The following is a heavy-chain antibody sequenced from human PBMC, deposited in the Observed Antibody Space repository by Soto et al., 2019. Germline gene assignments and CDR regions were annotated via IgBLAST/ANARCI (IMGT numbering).Heavy chain of an antibody. V-gene: IGHV4-30-4*01. D-gene: IGHD4-17*01. Sequence: SETLSLTCTVSGGSISSGDYYWSWIRQPPGKGLEWIGYIYYSGSTYYNPSLKSRVTISVDTSKNQFSLKLSSVTAADTAVYYCARAHFDYAVDYWGQGTLVTVSS. CDR3: ARAHFDYAVDY. CDR2: IYYSGST. J-gene: IGHJ4*02. CDR1: GGSISSGDYY.